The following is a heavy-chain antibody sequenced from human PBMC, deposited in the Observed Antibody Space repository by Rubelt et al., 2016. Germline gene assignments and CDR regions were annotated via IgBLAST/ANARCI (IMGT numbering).Heavy chain of an antibody. V-gene: IGHV4-39*07. CDR1: GGSITSSNYY. CDR3: ARENDYYYYMDV. Sequence: QVQLQESGPGLVKPSETLSLTCSVSGGSITSSNYYWGWIRQPPGKGLEWIGNIYYTGSAYYNPSLKSRVTILLDTSKNQFSLRLSVGTAADTGVYYCARENDYYYYMDVWGKGTTVTVSS. J-gene: IGHJ6*03. CDR2: IYYTGSA.